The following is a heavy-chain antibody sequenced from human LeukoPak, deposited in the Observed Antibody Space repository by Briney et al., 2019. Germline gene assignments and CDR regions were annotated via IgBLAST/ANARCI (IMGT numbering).Heavy chain of an antibody. CDR1: GFTFSSYW. CDR3: ARDTRWLQLRIFDY. Sequence: GGSLRLSCAASGFTFSSYWMSWVRQAPGKGLEWVANIKQDGSEKYYVDSVKGRFTISRDNAKNSLYLQINSLRAEDTAVYYCARDTRWLQLRIFDYWGQGTLVTVSS. V-gene: IGHV3-7*03. CDR2: IKQDGSEK. J-gene: IGHJ4*02. D-gene: IGHD5-24*01.